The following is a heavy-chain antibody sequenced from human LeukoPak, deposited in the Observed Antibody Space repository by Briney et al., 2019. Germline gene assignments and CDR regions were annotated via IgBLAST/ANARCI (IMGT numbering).Heavy chain of an antibody. Sequence: SQTLSLTCTVSGGSISTGSYYWSWIRQPAGKGLEWIGRIYTSGSTNYNPSLKSRVTISVDTSKNQFSLKLSSVTAADTAVYYCARVTTGGYYNCWGQGTLVSVFS. CDR2: IYTSGST. CDR3: ARVTTGGYYNC. CDR1: GGSISTGSYY. D-gene: IGHD3-22*01. J-gene: IGHJ4*02. V-gene: IGHV4-61*02.